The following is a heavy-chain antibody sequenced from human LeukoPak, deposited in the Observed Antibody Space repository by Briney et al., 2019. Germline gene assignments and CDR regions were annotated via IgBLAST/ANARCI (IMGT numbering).Heavy chain of an antibody. CDR3: ARVGWYCSSTSCYTGNWFDP. CDR2: INPNSGGT. Sequence: GSSVKVSCKASGYTFTSYGISWVRQAPGQGLEWMGWINPNSGGTNYAQKFQGRVTMTRDTSISTAYMELSRLRSDDTAVYYCARVGWYCSSTSCYTGNWFDPWGQGTLVTVSS. V-gene: IGHV1-2*02. D-gene: IGHD2-2*02. CDR1: GYTFTSYG. J-gene: IGHJ5*02.